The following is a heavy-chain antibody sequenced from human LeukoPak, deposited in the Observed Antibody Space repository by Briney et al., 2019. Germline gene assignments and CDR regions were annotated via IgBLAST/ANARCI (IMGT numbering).Heavy chain of an antibody. CDR2: ISYDGSNK. D-gene: IGHD5-12*01. V-gene: IGHV3-30*18. CDR3: AKDRSYSGYSGLSWYFDL. Sequence: GGSLRLSCAASGFTFSSYGMHWVRQAPGKGLEWVAVISYDGSNKYYADSVKGRFTISRDNSKNTLYLQMSSLRAEDTAVYYCAKDRSYSGYSGLSWYFDLWGRGTLVTVSS. CDR1: GFTFSSYG. J-gene: IGHJ2*01.